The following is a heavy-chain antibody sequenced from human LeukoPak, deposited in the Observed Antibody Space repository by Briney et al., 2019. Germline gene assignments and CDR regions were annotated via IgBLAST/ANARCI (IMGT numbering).Heavy chain of an antibody. CDR1: GGTFSSYA. Sequence: GASVKVSCKASGGTFSSYAISWVRQAPGQGLEWMGGIIPIFGTANYAQKFQGRVTITADESTSTAYMELSSPRSEDTAVYYCARVRAAAGTHRYYYYGMDVWGQGTTVTVSS. D-gene: IGHD6-13*01. CDR2: IIPIFGTA. J-gene: IGHJ6*02. CDR3: ARVRAAAGTHRYYYYGMDV. V-gene: IGHV1-69*13.